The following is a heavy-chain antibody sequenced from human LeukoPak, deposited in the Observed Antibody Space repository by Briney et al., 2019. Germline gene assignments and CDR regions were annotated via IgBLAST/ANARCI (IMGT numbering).Heavy chain of an antibody. CDR2: FYYGGAT. V-gene: IGHV3-66*01. J-gene: IGHJ4*02. D-gene: IGHD3-10*01. CDR1: GFIVRNNY. Sequence: GGSLRLSCAVCGFIVRNNYMSCVRQATGKGLEGVLAFYYGGATFYADSVKGRFTSSRDNFENTVYLQMNSLRAEDTALYYCARAFQYGSGSHPYSLWGQGTLVTVSP. CDR3: ARAFQYGSGSHPYSL.